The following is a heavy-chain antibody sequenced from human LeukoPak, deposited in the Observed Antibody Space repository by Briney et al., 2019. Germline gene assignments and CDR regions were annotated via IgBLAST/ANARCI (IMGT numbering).Heavy chain of an antibody. V-gene: IGHV1-24*01. J-gene: IGHJ6*02. Sequence: GASVKVSCKVSGYTLTELSMHWVRQAPGKGLEWMGGLDPEDGETIYAQKFQGRVTMTEDTSTDTAYMELSSLRSEDTAVYYCATEGAAAPSYYYYGMDVWGQATTVTVSS. D-gene: IGHD2-15*01. CDR3: ATEGAAAPSYYYYGMDV. CDR2: LDPEDGET. CDR1: GYTLTELS.